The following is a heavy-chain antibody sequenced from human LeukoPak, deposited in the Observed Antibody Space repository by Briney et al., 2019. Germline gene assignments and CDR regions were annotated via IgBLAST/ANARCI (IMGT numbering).Heavy chain of an antibody. V-gene: IGHV3-23*01. J-gene: IGHJ4*02. CDR3: AKQEGALIENWCFDH. CDR1: GFTFSDFA. D-gene: IGHD1-26*01. Sequence: PGGSLRLSCAASGFTFSDFAMSWVRLAPGKGLEWVSSIEKNAGGAYYADSVKGRFTVSRDNSKNTLYLQMSSLRVEDTALYYCAKQEGALIENWCFDHWGLGTLVTVSP. CDR2: IEKNAGGA.